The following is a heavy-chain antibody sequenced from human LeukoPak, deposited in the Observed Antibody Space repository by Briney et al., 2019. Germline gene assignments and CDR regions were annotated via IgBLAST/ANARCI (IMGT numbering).Heavy chain of an antibody. J-gene: IGHJ5*02. CDR2: ISYDGSNK. D-gene: IGHD3-22*01. V-gene: IGHV3-30*18. CDR3: AKGGSGYYDSSGYFNWFDP. Sequence: PGRSLRLSCAASGFTFSSYGMHWVRQAPGKGLEWVAVISYDGSNKYYADSVKGRFTISRDNPKNTLYLQMNSLRAEDTAVYYCAKGGSGYYDSSGYFNWFDPWGQGTLVTVSS. CDR1: GFTFSSYG.